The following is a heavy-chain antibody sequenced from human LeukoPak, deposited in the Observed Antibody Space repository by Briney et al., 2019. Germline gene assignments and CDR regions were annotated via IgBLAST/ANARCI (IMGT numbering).Heavy chain of an antibody. V-gene: IGHV3-23*01. CDR3: AKEFGYDSSGYYLGPYNWFDP. D-gene: IGHD3-22*01. J-gene: IGHJ5*02. CDR2: ISGIGGST. Sequence: GGSLRLSCAASGFTFSSYAMSWVRQAPGKGLEWVSAISGIGGSTYYADSVKDRLPISIDNSKNALYLQMNSLRAEDSAVYYCAKEFGYDSSGYYLGPYNWFDPWGQGTLVTVSS. CDR1: GFTFSSYA.